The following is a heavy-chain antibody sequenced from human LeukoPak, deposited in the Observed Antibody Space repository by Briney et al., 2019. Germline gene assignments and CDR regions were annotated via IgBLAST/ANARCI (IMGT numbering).Heavy chain of an antibody. D-gene: IGHD5-18*01. J-gene: IGHJ4*02. CDR3: ARHAQDTAMVTPLYYFDF. V-gene: IGHV4-59*08. Sequence: SDTVSLTCTVSGRSNNPHYWRWTPHPRAKALVCIRNIHYSGSTKYIPSLKSRVSISVDTSKAQFSLKQTTVTAADTAMYYCARHAQDTAMVTPLYYFDFWGQGTLVTVSS. CDR1: GRSNNPHY. CDR2: IHYSGST.